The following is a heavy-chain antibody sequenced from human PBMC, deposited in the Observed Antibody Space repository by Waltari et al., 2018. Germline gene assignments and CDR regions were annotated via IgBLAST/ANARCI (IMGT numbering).Heavy chain of an antibody. CDR1: GGSISSSSYY. Sequence: QLQLQESGPGLVKPSETLSLTCTVSGGSISSSSYYWGWIRQPPGKGLEWIGSIYYSVSTYYNPSLKSRVTISVDTSKNQFSLKLSSVTAADTAVYYCARRGDGYNGDAFDIWGQGTMVTVSS. D-gene: IGHD5-12*01. V-gene: IGHV4-39*07. CDR3: ARRGDGYNGDAFDI. J-gene: IGHJ3*02. CDR2: IYYSVST.